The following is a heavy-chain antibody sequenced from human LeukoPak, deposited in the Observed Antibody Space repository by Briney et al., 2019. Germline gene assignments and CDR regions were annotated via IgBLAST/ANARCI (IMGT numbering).Heavy chain of an antibody. CDR2: ISAYNGNT. CDR1: GYTFTSYG. D-gene: IGHD3-10*01. V-gene: IGHV1-18*04. Sequence: ASVRLSCTASGYTFTSYGISWVRQAPGQGLEWMAWISAYNGNTNYAQTLQGRVTITTDTSTSTAYMELRSLRSDDTAVYYCARMGKGTLWSGKLPMDVWGKGTTVTVSS. CDR3: ARMGKGTLWSGKLPMDV. J-gene: IGHJ6*03.